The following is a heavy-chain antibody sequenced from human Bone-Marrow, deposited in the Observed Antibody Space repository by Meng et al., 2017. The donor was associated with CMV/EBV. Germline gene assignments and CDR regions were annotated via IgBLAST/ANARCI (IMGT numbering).Heavy chain of an antibody. J-gene: IGHJ4*02. CDR3: ARGRSGSHI. V-gene: IGHV1-8*02. Sequence: ASVKVSCKASGGTFSSYAISWVRQATGQGLEWMGWMNAHSGGTAYAHKFQGRVTMTRNTSITTAYMELSSLRSEDTAVYYCARGRSGSHIWGQGTLVTVSS. CDR2: MNAHSGGT. D-gene: IGHD1-26*01. CDR1: GGTFSSYA.